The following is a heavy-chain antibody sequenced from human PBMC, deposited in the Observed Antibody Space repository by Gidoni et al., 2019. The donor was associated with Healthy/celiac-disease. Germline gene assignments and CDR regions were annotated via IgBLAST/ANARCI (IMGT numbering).Heavy chain of an antibody. J-gene: IGHJ4*02. CDR2: VGEGLDDS. CDR3: SSRFREHFDY. CDR1: GFTFSESG. V-gene: IGHV3-23*04. D-gene: IGHD3-16*01. Sequence: DVQLVESGGVVVQPGGFLRLPCGTSGFTFSESGMSWVRQDTGKGLEWVATVGEGLDDSHYADSVKGRFTISRDNSKNTLSLQMSRLTAEDTAIYYCSSRFREHFDYWGQGTQVTVSS.